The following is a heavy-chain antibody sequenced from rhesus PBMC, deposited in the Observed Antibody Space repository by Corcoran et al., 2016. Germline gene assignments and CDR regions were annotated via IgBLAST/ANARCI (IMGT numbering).Heavy chain of an antibody. Sequence: QVTLKESGPALVKPPQTLTLTCTFSGFSLSTSGMGVGWIRPPERKTLEWLALIYWDDDKRDSKSLKSRLTSSKDTSKNQVVLTMTNMDPVDTATYYCAAAGTYNGFDVWGPGVLVTVSS. CDR2: IYWDDDK. V-gene: IGHV2-1*01. CDR1: GFSLSTSGMG. CDR3: AAAGTYNGFDV. J-gene: IGHJ5-1*01. D-gene: IGHD6-31*01.